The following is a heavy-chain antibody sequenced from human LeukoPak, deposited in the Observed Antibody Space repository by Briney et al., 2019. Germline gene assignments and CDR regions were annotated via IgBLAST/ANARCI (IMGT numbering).Heavy chain of an antibody. Sequence: GSLRLSCAASGFTFSSYSMNWVRQAPGKGLEWIGSIYYSGSTYYNPSLKSRVTISVDTSKNQFSLKLSSVTAADTAVYYCARDSALAQAVMFDYWGQGTLVTVSS. CDR2: IYYSGST. CDR1: GFTFSSYS. CDR3: ARDSALAQAVMFDY. D-gene: IGHD6-19*01. V-gene: IGHV4-39*07. J-gene: IGHJ4*02.